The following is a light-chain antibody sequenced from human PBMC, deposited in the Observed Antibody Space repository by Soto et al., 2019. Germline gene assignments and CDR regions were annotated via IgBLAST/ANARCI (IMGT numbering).Light chain of an antibody. V-gene: IGLV2-11*01. CDR1: SSDVGNYNL. CDR2: DVN. J-gene: IGLJ3*02. CDR3: CSYAGSYTWV. Sequence: QSALTQPASVSGSPGQSITISCTGTSSDVGNYNLVSWYQQYPGKAPKLMIDDVNKRPSGVPDRFSGSRSGNTASLTISGLQAEDEADYYCCSYAGSYTWVFGGGTKLTVL.